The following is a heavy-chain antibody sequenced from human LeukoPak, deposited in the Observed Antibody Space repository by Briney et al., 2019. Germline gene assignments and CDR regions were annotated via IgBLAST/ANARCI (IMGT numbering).Heavy chain of an antibody. V-gene: IGHV3-21*01. Sequence: PGGSLRLSCAASGFTFSSYSMNWVRQAPGKGLEWVSSISSSSSYIYYADSVKGRFTISRDNAKNSLYLQMNSLRAEDTAVYYCARVTITPLGSNYMDVWGKGTTVTVSS. CDR1: GFTFSSYS. CDR3: ARVTITPLGSNYMDV. D-gene: IGHD5-12*01. CDR2: ISSSSSYI. J-gene: IGHJ6*03.